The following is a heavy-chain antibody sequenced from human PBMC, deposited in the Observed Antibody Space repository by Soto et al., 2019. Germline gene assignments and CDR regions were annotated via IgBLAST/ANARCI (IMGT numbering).Heavy chain of an antibody. Sequence: SETLSVTCTVSVGSVNSGDYYWTWIRQPPGKGLEFIGYVYSSGSTYYDPSLESRLSMFLDTSKKQFSLELSSVTAADTAVYFCAREHYGDLHYWGQGTMVTVSS. V-gene: IGHV4-30-4*01. CDR3: AREHYGDLHY. D-gene: IGHD4-17*01. J-gene: IGHJ4*02. CDR2: VYSSGST. CDR1: VGSVNSGDYY.